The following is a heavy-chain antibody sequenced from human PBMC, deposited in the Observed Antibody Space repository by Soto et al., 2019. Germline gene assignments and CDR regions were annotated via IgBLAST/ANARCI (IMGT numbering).Heavy chain of an antibody. Sequence: VQLVASGGGVVQPGGSLRLSCAASGFTFSSYWMHWVRQGPGKGLVWVSRVNSDESTTSYADSVKGRFTISRDNAKNTLYLQMSSLRVEDTALYYCVCFECGRTAVVTAMEANGYWGQGTLVTVSS. CDR1: GFTFSSYW. J-gene: IGHJ4*02. CDR2: VNSDESTT. CDR3: VCFECGRTAVVTAMEANGY. V-gene: IGHV3-74*01. D-gene: IGHD2-21*02.